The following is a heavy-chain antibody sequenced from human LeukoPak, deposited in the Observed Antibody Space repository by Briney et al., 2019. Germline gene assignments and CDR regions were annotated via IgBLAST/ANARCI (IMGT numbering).Heavy chain of an antibody. D-gene: IGHD7-27*01. V-gene: IGHV3-7*04. CDR2: IKQDGSEK. CDR3: GRFTRSGDSVY. J-gene: IGHJ4*02. Sequence: GGSLRLSCAASGFSFSTYWMSWVRQAPGKGLEWVANIKQDGSEKQYVDSVKGRFAISRDNAENSLYLQMNSLKAEDTAVYYCGRFTRSGDSVYWGQGTLVTVSS. CDR1: GFSFSTYW.